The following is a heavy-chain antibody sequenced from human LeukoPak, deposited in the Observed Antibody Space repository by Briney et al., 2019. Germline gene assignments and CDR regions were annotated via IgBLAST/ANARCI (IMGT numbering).Heavy chain of an antibody. V-gene: IGHV4-61*05. J-gene: IGHJ3*02. Sequence: SETLSLTCSVSGGSISSSNHYWGWIRQPPGKGLEWIGYIYYSGSTNYNPSLKSRVTISVDTSKNQFSLKLSSLTAADTAIYYCARVRGALNAFDIWGQGTMVTVSS. D-gene: IGHD3-10*01. CDR2: IYYSGST. CDR3: ARVRGALNAFDI. CDR1: GGSISSSNHY.